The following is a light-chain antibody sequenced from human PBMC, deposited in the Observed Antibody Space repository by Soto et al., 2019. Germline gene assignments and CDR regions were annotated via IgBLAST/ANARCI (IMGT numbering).Light chain of an antibody. V-gene: IGLV2-14*01. CDR3: SSYTRTNIRL. J-gene: IGLJ2*01. CDR1: RSDIGAYNY. CDR2: EVN. Sequence: QSALTQPASVSGSPGQSISISCTGTRSDIGAYNYVSWYQQHPGKAPKLMIYEVNNRPSGVSNRFSGSKSGNTASLIISGLQAEDEADYYCSSYTRTNIRLFGGGTKLTVL.